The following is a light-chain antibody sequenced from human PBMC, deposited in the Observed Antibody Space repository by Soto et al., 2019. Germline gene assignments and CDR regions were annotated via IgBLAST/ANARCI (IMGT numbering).Light chain of an antibody. CDR2: DAS. J-gene: IGKJ1*01. CDR1: QSVGSN. Sequence: EIVMTQSPATLSVSPGERATLSCWASQSVGSNLAWYQQKPGQAPRLLIFDASTRATGIPARFSGSGSGTEFTLTISSLQSEDFAVYYCQQYNNWPWTFGQGTKVEIK. V-gene: IGKV3-15*01. CDR3: QQYNNWPWT.